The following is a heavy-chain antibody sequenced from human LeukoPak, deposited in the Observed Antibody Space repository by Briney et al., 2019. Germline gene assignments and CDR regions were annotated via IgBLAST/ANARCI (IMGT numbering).Heavy chain of an antibody. CDR1: GFMFSSYA. CDR3: ARGGGLDV. CDR2: INHNGNVN. D-gene: IGHD3-16*01. J-gene: IGHJ6*02. Sequence: PGGSLRLSCAASGFMFSSYAMHWVRQAPRKGLEWVASINHNGNVNYYVDSVKGRFTISRDNAKNSLYLQMSNLRAEDTAVYFCARGGGLDVWGQGATVTVSS. V-gene: IGHV3-7*03.